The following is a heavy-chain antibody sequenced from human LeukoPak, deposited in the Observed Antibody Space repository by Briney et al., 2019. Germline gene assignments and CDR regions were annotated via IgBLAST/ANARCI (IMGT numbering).Heavy chain of an antibody. J-gene: IGHJ4*02. Sequence: GRSLRLSCAASGFTFSSYSMNWVRQAPGKGLEWVSSISSSSSYIYYADSVKGRFTISRDNAKNSLYLQMNSLRAEDTAVYYCARDSPNEGILWWSIDYWGQGTLVTVSS. V-gene: IGHV3-21*01. CDR2: ISSSSSYI. D-gene: IGHD2-21*01. CDR3: ARDSPNEGILWWSIDY. CDR1: GFTFSSYS.